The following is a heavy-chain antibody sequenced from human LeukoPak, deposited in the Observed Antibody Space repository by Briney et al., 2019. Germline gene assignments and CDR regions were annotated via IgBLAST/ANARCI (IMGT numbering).Heavy chain of an antibody. CDR1: GFTFSSYG. D-gene: IGHD4-17*01. CDR3: ARANHDYGDYLFDY. V-gene: IGHV3-33*01. J-gene: IGHJ4*02. CDR2: IWYDGSNK. Sequence: GGSLRLSCAASGFTFSSYGMHWVRQAPGKGLEWVAVIWYDGSNKYYADSVKGRFTISRDNSKNTLYLQMNSLRAEDTAVYYCARANHDYGDYLFDYWGQGTLVTVSS.